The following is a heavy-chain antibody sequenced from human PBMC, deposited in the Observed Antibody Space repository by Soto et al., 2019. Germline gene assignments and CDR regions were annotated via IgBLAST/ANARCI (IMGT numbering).Heavy chain of an antibody. J-gene: IGHJ4*02. CDR1: GFTFSDYY. CDR3: ARDLVVAATPDY. D-gene: IGHD2-15*01. Sequence: QVQLVESGGGLVKPGGSLRLSCAASGFTFSDYYMSWIRQAPGKGLEWVSYISSGSSYMYYADSVKGRFTISRDNAKNSLYLQMNSLRAEDTAVYYCARDLVVAATPDYWGQGTLVTVSS. V-gene: IGHV3-11*06. CDR2: ISSGSSYM.